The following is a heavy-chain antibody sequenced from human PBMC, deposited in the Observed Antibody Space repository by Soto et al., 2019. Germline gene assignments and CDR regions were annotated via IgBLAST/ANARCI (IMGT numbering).Heavy chain of an antibody. Sequence: SETLSLTCAVYGGSFSGYYWSWIRQPPGKGLEWIGEINHSGSTNYNPSLKSRVTISVDTSKNQFSLKLSSVTAADTAVYYCARTDTYCSSTSCCFYYYYMDVRGKGTTVTVSS. CDR1: GGSFSGYY. CDR2: INHSGST. J-gene: IGHJ6*03. D-gene: IGHD2-2*01. V-gene: IGHV4-34*01. CDR3: ARTDTYCSSTSCCFYYYYMDV.